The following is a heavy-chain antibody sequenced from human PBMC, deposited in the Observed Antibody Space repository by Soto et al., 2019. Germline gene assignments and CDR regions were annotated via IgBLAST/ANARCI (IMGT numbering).Heavy chain of an antibody. D-gene: IGHD2-21*02. V-gene: IGHV1-69*01. Sequence: QVQLVQSGAEVKKPGSSVKVSCKASGGTFSSYAISWVRQAPGQGLEWMGGIIPIFGTANYVQKFQGRVTITADESTSTAYMELSSLRSEDTAVYYCARAFCGGDCYSTYNWFDPWGQGTLVTVSS. J-gene: IGHJ5*02. CDR2: IIPIFGTA. CDR1: GGTFSSYA. CDR3: ARAFCGGDCYSTYNWFDP.